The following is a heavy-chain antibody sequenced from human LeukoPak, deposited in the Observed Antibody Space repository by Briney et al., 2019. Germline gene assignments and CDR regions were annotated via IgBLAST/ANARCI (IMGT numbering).Heavy chain of an antibody. V-gene: IGHV3-9*01. J-gene: IGHJ3*02. Sequence: GRSLRLSCAASGFTFDDYAMHWVRQAPGKGLEWVSGISWNSGSIGYADSVKGRFTISRDNAKNSLYLQMNSLRAEDTALYYCAKDMSGDRWLHYLRGYAFDIWGQGTMVTVSS. CDR1: GFTFDDYA. CDR3: AKDMSGDRWLHYLRGYAFDI. CDR2: ISWNSGSI. D-gene: IGHD5-24*01.